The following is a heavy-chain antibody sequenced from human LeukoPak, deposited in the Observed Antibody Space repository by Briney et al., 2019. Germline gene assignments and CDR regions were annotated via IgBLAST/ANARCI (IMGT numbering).Heavy chain of an antibody. J-gene: IGHJ4*02. D-gene: IGHD3-10*01. V-gene: IGHV1-2*02. Sequence: ASVKVSCKAAGYTFTGYYMHWVRQAPGQGLEWMGWINPNSGGTNYAQKFQGRVTMTRDTSINTAYMELSRLRSDDTAVYYCARVSGSGTYYNYYFDYWGQGTLVTVSS. CDR1: GYTFTGYY. CDR2: INPNSGGT. CDR3: ARVSGSGTYYNYYFDY.